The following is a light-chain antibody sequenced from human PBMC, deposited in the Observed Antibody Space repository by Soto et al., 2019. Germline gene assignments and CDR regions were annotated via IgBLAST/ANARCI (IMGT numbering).Light chain of an antibody. CDR2: AAS. Sequence: DIQMTQSPSSLSASVGDRVTITCRASQSISSYLNWYQQKPGKAPKLLIYAASSLQSGVPSRFSGSRSGTDFTLTISSLQHEDFATYYCQQSYSTPPYTFGQGTKLEIK. V-gene: IGKV1-39*01. J-gene: IGKJ2*01. CDR3: QQSYSTPPYT. CDR1: QSISSY.